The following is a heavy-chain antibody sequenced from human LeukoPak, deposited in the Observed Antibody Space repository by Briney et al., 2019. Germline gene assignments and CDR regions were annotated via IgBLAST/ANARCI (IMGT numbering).Heavy chain of an antibody. J-gene: IGHJ4*02. Sequence: GGSLRLSCTVSGFTVSSNSMSWVRQAPGKGLEWVSFIYSGTIHYSDSVKGRFTISRDNSKNTLYLQMNSLRAEDTAVYHCARRAGAYSHPYDYWGQGTLVTVSS. CDR3: ARRAGAYSHPYDY. CDR1: GFTVSSNS. D-gene: IGHD4/OR15-4a*01. V-gene: IGHV3-53*01. CDR2: IYSGTI.